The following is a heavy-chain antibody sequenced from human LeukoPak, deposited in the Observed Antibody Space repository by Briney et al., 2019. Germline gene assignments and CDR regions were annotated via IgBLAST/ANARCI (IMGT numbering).Heavy chain of an antibody. V-gene: IGHV3-48*01. CDR3: ARSFYYDSSGPPDY. D-gene: IGHD3-22*01. Sequence: PGGSLRLSCAASGFTFSSYSMNWVRQAPGKGLEWVSYISSSSSTIYYADSVKGRFTISRDNAKSSLYLQMNSLRAEDTAVYYCARSFYYDSSGPPDYWGQGTLVTVSS. J-gene: IGHJ4*02. CDR1: GFTFSSYS. CDR2: ISSSSSTI.